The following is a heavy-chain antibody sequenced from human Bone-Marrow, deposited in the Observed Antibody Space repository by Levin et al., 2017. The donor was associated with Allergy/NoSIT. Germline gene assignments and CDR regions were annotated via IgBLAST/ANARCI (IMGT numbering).Heavy chain of an antibody. J-gene: IGHJ4*02. Sequence: GGSLRLSCEASGFVFSAYAMAWVRQAPGKGLEWVSGISRGGEFTFYGGSAKGRFTISRDNSKNILSLQMYSLRAEDTALYFCVKYTTTESLGDSWGQGTMVTVSS. CDR2: ISRGGEFT. D-gene: IGHD1-1*01. CDR1: GFVFSAYA. V-gene: IGHV3-23*01. CDR3: VKYTTTESLGDS.